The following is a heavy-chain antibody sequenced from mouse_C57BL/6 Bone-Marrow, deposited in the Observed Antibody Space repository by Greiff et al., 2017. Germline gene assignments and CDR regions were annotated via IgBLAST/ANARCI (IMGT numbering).Heavy chain of an antibody. J-gene: IGHJ3*01. D-gene: IGHD1-1*01. V-gene: IGHV5-4*01. CDR2: ISDGGSYT. Sequence: EVHLVESGGGLVKPGGSLKLSCAASGFTFSSYAMSWVRQTPEKRLEWVATISDGGSYTYYPDNVKGRFTISRDNAKNNLYLQMSHLKSEDTAMYYCARDPFIYYYGSSWFAYWGQGTLVTVSA. CDR1: GFTFSSYA. CDR3: ARDPFIYYYGSSWFAY.